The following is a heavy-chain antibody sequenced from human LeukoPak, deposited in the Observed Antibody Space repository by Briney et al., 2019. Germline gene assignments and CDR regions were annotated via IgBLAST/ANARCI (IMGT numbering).Heavy chain of an antibody. CDR3: ARLDGDGYNEALDY. V-gene: IGHV4-34*01. CDR2: INHSGST. Sequence: SETLSLTCAVYGGSFSGYYWSWIRQPPGKGLEWIGEINHSGSTNYNPSLKSRVTISVDTSKNQFSLKLSSVTAADTAVYFCARLDGDGYNEALDYWGQGTLVTVSS. D-gene: IGHD5-24*01. CDR1: GGSFSGYY. J-gene: IGHJ4*02.